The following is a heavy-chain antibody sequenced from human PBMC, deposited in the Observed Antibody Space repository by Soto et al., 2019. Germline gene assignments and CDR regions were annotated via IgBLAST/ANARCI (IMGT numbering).Heavy chain of an antibody. J-gene: IGHJ6*02. CDR1: GGSISSGDYY. CDR2: IYYSGST. CDR3: ARDNQCTSCYPDYYYGMDV. D-gene: IGHD2-2*01. V-gene: IGHV4-30-4*01. Sequence: SETLSLTCTVSGGSISSGDYYWSWIRQPPGKGLEWIGYIYYSGSTYYNPSLKSRVTISVDTSKNQFSLKLSSVTAADTAVYYCARDNQCTSCYPDYYYGMDVWGQGTTVTVSS.